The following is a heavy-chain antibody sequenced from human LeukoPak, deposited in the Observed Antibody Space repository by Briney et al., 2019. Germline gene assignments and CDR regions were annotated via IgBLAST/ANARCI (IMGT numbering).Heavy chain of an antibody. V-gene: IGHV4-39*01. D-gene: IGHD3-16*02. CDR3: ASITFGGVIVLY. CDR2: IYYSGST. CDR1: GGSISSSSYY. J-gene: IGHJ4*02. Sequence: NPSETLSLTCTVSGGSISSSSYYWGWIRQPPGKGLEWIGSIYYSGSTYYNPSLKSRVTISVDTSKNQFSLKLSSVTAADTAVYYCASITFGGVIVLYWGQGTLVTVSS.